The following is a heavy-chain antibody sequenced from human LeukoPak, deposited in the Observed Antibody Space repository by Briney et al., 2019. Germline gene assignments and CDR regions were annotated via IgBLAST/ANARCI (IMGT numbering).Heavy chain of an antibody. D-gene: IGHD1-26*01. J-gene: IGHJ4*02. CDR3: ARASRVGATSAEFDY. CDR1: GFTFSSYA. Sequence: PGGSLRLSCAASGFTFSSYAMHWVRQAPGKGLEWVAVISYDGSNKYYADSVKGRFTISRDNAKNSLYLQMNSLRAEDTAVYYCARASRVGATSAEFDYWGQGTLVTVSS. V-gene: IGHV3-30-3*01. CDR2: ISYDGSNK.